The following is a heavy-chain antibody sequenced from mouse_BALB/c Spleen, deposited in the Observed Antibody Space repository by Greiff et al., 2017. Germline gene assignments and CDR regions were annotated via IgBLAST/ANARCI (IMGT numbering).Heavy chain of an antibody. CDR1: GFSLTSYG. V-gene: IGHV2-9*02. J-gene: IGHJ1*01. Sequence: QVQLKESGPGLVAPSQSLSITCTVSGFSLTSYGVHWVRQPPGKGLEWLGVIWAGGSTNYNSALMSRLSISKDNSKSQVFLKMNSLQTDDTAMYYCARDGDYGNSDWYFDVWGAGTTVTVSS. CDR3: ARDGDYGNSDWYFDV. CDR2: IWAGGST. D-gene: IGHD2-1*01.